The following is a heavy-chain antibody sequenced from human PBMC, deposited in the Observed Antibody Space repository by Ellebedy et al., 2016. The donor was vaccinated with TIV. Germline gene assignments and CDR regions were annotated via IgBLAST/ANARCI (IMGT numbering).Heavy chain of an antibody. D-gene: IGHD6-19*01. CDR3: ARGASSGWYGMDV. CDR1: GGTFSSYA. Sequence: ASVKVSCKASGGTFSSYAISWLRQAPGQGLEWMGWIYPNSGGTNYAQKFQGRVTMTRDTSISTAYMELSRLRSGDTALYYCARGASSGWYGMDVWGQGTTVTVSS. V-gene: IGHV1-2*02. J-gene: IGHJ6*02. CDR2: IYPNSGGT.